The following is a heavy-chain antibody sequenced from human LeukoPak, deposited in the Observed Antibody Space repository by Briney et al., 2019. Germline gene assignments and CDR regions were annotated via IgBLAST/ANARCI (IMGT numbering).Heavy chain of an antibody. CDR1: GGSFSGYY. V-gene: IGHV4-34*01. D-gene: IGHD6-13*01. CDR3: ARGLGSSSWYGGPFDY. J-gene: IGHJ4*02. Sequence: PSENLSLTSAVYGGSFSGYYWSWIRQPPGEGREWVGEIKHSRSTNYNTPPQSRATIPVDTSKTQFSLKRSSVTAPDTGVYYCARGLGSSSWYGGPFDYWGEGTLLTVPS. CDR2: IKHSRST.